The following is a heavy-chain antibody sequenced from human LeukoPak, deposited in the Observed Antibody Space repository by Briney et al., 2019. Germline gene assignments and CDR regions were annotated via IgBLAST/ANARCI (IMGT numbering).Heavy chain of an antibody. CDR3: ARGRLPYGDYVAPDF. CDR1: GYTFTSYD. J-gene: IGHJ4*02. Sequence: ASVKLSCKASGYTFTSYDINWVRQATGQGIEWMGWMNSKSGNRGYAQTFQGRVTMTRDTSISTAYMELSGLTTEDTAVYYCARGRLPYGDYVAPDFGGQGPLVTVP. CDR2: MNSKSGNR. D-gene: IGHD4-17*01. V-gene: IGHV1-8*01.